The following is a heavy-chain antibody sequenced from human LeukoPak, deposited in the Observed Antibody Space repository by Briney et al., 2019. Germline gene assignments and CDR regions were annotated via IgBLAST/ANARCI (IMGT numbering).Heavy chain of an antibody. Sequence: GGSLRLSCAASGFTFSSYSMNWVRQAPGKGLEWVSSISSSSSYIYYADSVKGRFTISRDNAKNSLYLQMNSLRAEDTAVYYCARESDIVVVPAATQFDPWGQGTLVTVSS. D-gene: IGHD2-2*01. V-gene: IGHV3-21*01. CDR2: ISSSSSYI. CDR3: ARESDIVVVPAATQFDP. CDR1: GFTFSSYS. J-gene: IGHJ5*02.